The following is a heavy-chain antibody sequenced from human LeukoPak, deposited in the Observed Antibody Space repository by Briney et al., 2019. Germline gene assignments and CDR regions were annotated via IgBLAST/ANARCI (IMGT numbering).Heavy chain of an antibody. Sequence: ASVKVSCKASGYTFTRYAMHWVRQAPGQRLEWMGRINAGNGNTKYSQKFQGRVTITRDTSAGTAYMELSSLRSEDTAVYYCARDGDSSGWYTIYYFDYWGHGTLVTVSS. V-gene: IGHV1-3*01. J-gene: IGHJ4*01. CDR3: ARDGDSSGWYTIYYFDY. CDR1: GYTFTRYA. CDR2: INAGNGNT. D-gene: IGHD6-19*01.